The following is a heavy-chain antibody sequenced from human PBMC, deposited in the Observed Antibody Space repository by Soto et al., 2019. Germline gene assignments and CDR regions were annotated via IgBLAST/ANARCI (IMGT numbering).Heavy chain of an antibody. V-gene: IGHV1-18*01. CDR2: ISGYNSNT. CDR1: GYSFSNYG. Sequence: ASVKVSCKASGYSFSNYGITWVRQAPGQGLEWMGWISGYNSNTNYAQKFEGRVRMTKDTTRSTAYLEVRSLRFDDTAVYYCGRERQWEPVPYWGPGTPVTVSS. D-gene: IGHD1-26*01. CDR3: GRERQWEPVPY. J-gene: IGHJ4*02.